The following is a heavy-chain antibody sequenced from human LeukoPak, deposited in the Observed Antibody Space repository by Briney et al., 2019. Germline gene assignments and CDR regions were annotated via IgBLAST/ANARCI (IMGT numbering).Heavy chain of an antibody. CDR3: AREDGAAVAGSWYFDR. CDR1: GFIFSSYS. Sequence: GGSLRLSCAASGFIFSSYSMNWVRQAPGKGLEWVSSISSSSSYIYYADSVKGRFTISRDNAKNSLYLQMNSLRAEDTAVYYCAREDGAAVAGSWYFDRWGRGTLVTVSS. D-gene: IGHD6-19*01. V-gene: IGHV3-21*01. CDR2: ISSSSSYI. J-gene: IGHJ2*01.